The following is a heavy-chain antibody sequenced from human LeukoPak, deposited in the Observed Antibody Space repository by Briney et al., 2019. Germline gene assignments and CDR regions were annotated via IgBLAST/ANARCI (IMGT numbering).Heavy chain of an antibody. CDR1: GFTFSDYY. V-gene: IGHV3-11*01. D-gene: IGHD3-16*01. Sequence: GGSLRLSCAASGFTFSDYYMSWIRQAPGKGLEWLSYISTSGRATYHADSVKGRFTISRDNAKNPLYLQMSSLRAEDTAVYYCARVPKGARSVDYWGQGTLVTVSS. J-gene: IGHJ4*02. CDR2: ISTSGRAT. CDR3: ARVPKGARSVDY.